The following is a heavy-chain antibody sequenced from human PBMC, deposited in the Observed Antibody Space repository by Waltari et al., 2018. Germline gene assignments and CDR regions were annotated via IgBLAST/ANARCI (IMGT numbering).Heavy chain of an antibody. Sequence: WGRLGPGKGLEWVARINQDGSEKDHVDSVKGRFTISRDNAKNSLYLQMNSLRVEDTAIYYCARGTRAAPGRDYCGQGTLVTVSS. D-gene: IGHD6-13*01. J-gene: IGHJ4*02. CDR2: INQDGSEK. CDR3: ARGTRAAPGRDY. V-gene: IGHV3-7*01.